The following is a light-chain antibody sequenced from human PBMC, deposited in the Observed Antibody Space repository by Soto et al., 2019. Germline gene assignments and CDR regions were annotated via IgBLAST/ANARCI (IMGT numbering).Light chain of an antibody. V-gene: IGKV3-20*01. CDR1: QSVSSSY. CDR3: QQDGSSPYT. J-gene: IGKJ3*01. CDR2: GAS. Sequence: EIVLTQSPGTLSLSPGERATLSCRASQSVSSSYLAWYQQKPGQAPRLLIYGASSRATGIPDRFSGSGSGTDFTLTISRLEPEDFVVYYCQQDGSSPYTFGPGTKVDIK.